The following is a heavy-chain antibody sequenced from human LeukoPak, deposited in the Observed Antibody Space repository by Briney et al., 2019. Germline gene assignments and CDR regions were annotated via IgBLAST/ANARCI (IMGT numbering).Heavy chain of an antibody. CDR1: GGSISSYY. CDR3: ARRRAVPGFYYFDY. Sequence: SETLSLTCTVSGGSISSYYWTWIRQPPGKGLEWIGYIYYSGSTKYNPPLTSRVTISVDTSKNQFSLKLTSLTAADTAVYYCARRRAVPGFYYFDYWGQGTLVTVSS. CDR2: IYYSGST. D-gene: IGHD2/OR15-2a*01. J-gene: IGHJ4*02. V-gene: IGHV4-59*08.